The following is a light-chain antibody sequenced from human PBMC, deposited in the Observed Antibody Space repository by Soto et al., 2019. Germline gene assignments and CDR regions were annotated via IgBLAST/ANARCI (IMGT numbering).Light chain of an antibody. CDR1: QSISSY. CDR3: QQSYSTPLT. V-gene: IGKV1-39*01. Sequence: DIQMTQSPSSLSASVGDRVTITCRASQSISSYLNWYQQKPGKAPKLLIYAASSLQSGVRSRFSGSGHGTDFTLAISSLQPEDFATFYCQQSYSTPLTVGGGTKVEIK. J-gene: IGKJ4*01. CDR2: AAS.